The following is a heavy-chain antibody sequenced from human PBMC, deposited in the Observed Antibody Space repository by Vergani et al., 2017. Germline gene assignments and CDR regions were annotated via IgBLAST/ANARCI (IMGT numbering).Heavy chain of an antibody. CDR1: GFSLSTSGVG. D-gene: IGHD3-3*01. CDR3: AHSTRRSDFWSGYYTTERNFDY. J-gene: IGHJ4*02. CDR2: IYWNDDK. Sequence: QITLKESGPTLVKPTQTLTLTCTFSGFSLSTSGVGVGWIRQPPGKALEWLALIYWNDDKRYSPSLKSRLTITKDTYKNQVVLTMTNMDPVDTATYYCAHSTRRSDFWSGYYTTERNFDYWGQGTLVTVSS. V-gene: IGHV2-5*01.